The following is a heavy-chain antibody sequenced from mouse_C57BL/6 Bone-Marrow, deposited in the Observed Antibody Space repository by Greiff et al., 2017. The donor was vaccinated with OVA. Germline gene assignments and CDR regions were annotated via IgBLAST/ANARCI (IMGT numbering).Heavy chain of an antibody. D-gene: IGHD3-3*01. J-gene: IGHJ2*01. V-gene: IGHV1-20*01. CDR3: ARGGPYFDY. CDR1: GYSFTGYF. Sequence: VHVKQSGPELVKPGDSVKISCKASGYSFTGYFMNWVMQSHGKSLEWIGRINPYNGDTFYNQKFKGKATLTVDKSSSTAHMELRSLTSEDSAVYYCARGGPYFDYWGQGTTLTVSS. CDR2: INPYNGDT.